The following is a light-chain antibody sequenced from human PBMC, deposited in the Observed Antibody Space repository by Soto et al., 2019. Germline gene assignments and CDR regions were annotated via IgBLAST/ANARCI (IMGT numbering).Light chain of an antibody. V-gene: IGKV3-15*01. J-gene: IGKJ1*01. CDR3: QQYNNWPT. Sequence: EIVMTQSPAPLSVSPGERATLSCRASQSVSSNLAWYQQKPGQAPRLLIYGASTRATGIPARFSGSGSGTXXXXTXXXLXXXDXAXYXXQQYNNWPTFGQGTKVEIK. CDR1: QSVSSN. CDR2: GAS.